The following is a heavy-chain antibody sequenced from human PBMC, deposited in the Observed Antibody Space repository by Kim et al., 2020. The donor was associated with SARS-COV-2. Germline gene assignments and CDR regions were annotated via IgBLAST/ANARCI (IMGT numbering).Heavy chain of an antibody. D-gene: IGHD5-18*01. V-gene: IGHV3-23*01. J-gene: IGHJ6*02. CDR2: IGATGDTT. CDR3: ARLPRGYSHGASYSLDV. CDR1: GFSFSNYA. Sequence: GGSLRLSCAASGFSFSNYAMTWVRQAPGKGLQWVSGIGATGDTTDYAESVKGRFTISRDSSKNTLYHQMNSLTGDDTAVYYCARLPRGYSHGASYSLDVWGQGTTVTVSS.